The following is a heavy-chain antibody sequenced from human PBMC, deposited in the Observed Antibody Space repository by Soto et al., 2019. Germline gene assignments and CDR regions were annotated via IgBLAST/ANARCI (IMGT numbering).Heavy chain of an antibody. V-gene: IGHV5-51*01. D-gene: IGHD4-17*01. CDR3: ASQRGDYGDHGHYYYYYMDV. J-gene: IGHJ6*03. Sequence: GESLKISCKGSGYSFTSYWIGWVRQMPGKGLEWMGIIYPGDSDTRYSPSFQGQVTISADKSISTAYLQWSSLKASDTAMYYCASQRGDYGDHGHYYYYYMDVWGKGTTVTVSS. CDR1: GYSFTSYW. CDR2: IYPGDSDT.